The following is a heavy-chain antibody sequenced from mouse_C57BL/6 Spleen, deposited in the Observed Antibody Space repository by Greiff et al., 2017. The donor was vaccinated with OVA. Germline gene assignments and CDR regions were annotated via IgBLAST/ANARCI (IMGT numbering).Heavy chain of an antibody. J-gene: IGHJ4*01. CDR2: IYPGDGDT. CDR3: ARGSNYYAMDD. V-gene: IGHV1-82*01. CDR1: GYAFSSYW. Sequence: QVQLQQSGPELVKPGASVKISCKASGYAFSSYWMNWVKQRPGKGLEWIGRIYPGDGDTNYNGKFKGKATLTADKSSSTAYMQLSSLTSEDSAVYFCARGSNYYAMDDWGQGTSVTVSS. D-gene: IGHD2-5*01.